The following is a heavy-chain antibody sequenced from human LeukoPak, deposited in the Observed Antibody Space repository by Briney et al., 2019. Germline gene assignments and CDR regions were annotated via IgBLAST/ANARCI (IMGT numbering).Heavy chain of an antibody. CDR3: VRLRYTYGKNFDC. D-gene: IGHD5-18*01. Sequence: GGSLRLSCPASRFTFKRYGMRLLPPAPGKALPSMANIQQDGSEKKYVDSVKGLFTISRDNAKNSLYLQMDSLRAEDTAVYYCVRLRYTYGKNFDCWGQGTLVTVSS. J-gene: IGHJ4*02. V-gene: IGHV3-7*01. CDR2: IQQDGSEK. CDR1: RFTFKRYG.